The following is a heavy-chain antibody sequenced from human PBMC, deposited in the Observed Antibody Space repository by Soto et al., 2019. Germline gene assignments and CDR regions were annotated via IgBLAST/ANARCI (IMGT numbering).Heavy chain of an antibody. V-gene: IGHV4-59*01. Sequence: PSETLSLTCTVSGGSISSYYWSWIRQPPGKGLEWIGYIYYSGSTNYNPSLKSRVTISVDTSKNQFSLKLSSVTAADTAVYYCARENPITQFDPWGQGTLVTVS. CDR2: IYYSGST. J-gene: IGHJ5*02. CDR1: GGSISSYY. D-gene: IGHD3-10*01. CDR3: ARENPITQFDP.